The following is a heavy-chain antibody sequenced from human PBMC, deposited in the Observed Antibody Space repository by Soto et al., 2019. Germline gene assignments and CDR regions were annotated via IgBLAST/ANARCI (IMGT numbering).Heavy chain of an antibody. CDR2: ISYDGSNK. J-gene: IGHJ5*02. Sequence: GGSLRLSCAASGFPFSSYGMHWVRQAPGKGLEWVAVISYDGSNKYYADSVKGRFTISRDNSKNTLYLQMNSLRAEDTAVYYCAKDNCISTSCYRLYNWFDPWGQGTLVTVSS. CDR3: AKDNCISTSCYRLYNWFDP. V-gene: IGHV3-30*18. D-gene: IGHD2-2*01. CDR1: GFPFSSYG.